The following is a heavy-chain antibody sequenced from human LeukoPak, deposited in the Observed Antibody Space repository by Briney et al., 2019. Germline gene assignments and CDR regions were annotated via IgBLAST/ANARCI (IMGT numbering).Heavy chain of an antibody. Sequence: SETLSLTCDVSGGSFSSYYWSWVRQPPGKGLEWIGEINHSGSTSYNPSLKSRVTISLDTSKNQFSLKLSSVTAADTAVYYCARNRYSSSPDFDYWGQGTLVTVSS. CDR2: INHSGST. V-gene: IGHV4-34*01. CDR3: ARNRYSSSPDFDY. D-gene: IGHD6-13*01. CDR1: GGSFSSYY. J-gene: IGHJ4*02.